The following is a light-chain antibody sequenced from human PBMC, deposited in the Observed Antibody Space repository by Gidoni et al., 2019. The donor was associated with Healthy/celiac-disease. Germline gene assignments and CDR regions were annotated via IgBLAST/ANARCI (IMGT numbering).Light chain of an antibody. CDR3: GTWDNSLSVVI. Sequence: QSVLTQPPSVSAAPGQKVTISCSGSSPNIGNNYVSWYQQVPGTAPKLLIYENNKRPSGIPDRVSGSKSGTSATLGITGLQTGDEADYYCGTWDNSLSVVIFGTGTKLTVL. CDR1: SPNIGNNY. J-gene: IGLJ2*01. CDR2: ENN. V-gene: IGLV1-51*02.